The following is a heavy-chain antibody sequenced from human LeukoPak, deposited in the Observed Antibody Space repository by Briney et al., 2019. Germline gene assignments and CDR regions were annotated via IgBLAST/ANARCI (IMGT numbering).Heavy chain of an antibody. J-gene: IGHJ1*01. Sequence: GRSLRLSCAASGFTFSSYAMHWVRQAPGKGLEWVAVISYDGSNKYYADSVKGRFTISRDNSKNTLYLQMNSLRAEDTAVYYCAKERDRYCSSTSCYTSYFQHWGQGTLVTVSS. D-gene: IGHD2-2*02. CDR2: ISYDGSNK. CDR1: GFTFSSYA. V-gene: IGHV3-30-3*01. CDR3: AKERDRYCSSTSCYTSYFQH.